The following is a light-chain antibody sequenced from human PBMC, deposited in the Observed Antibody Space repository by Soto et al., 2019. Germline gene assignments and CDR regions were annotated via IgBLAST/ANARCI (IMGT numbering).Light chain of an antibody. CDR1: SSDVGGYNY. CDR2: DVR. Sequence: QSELTQPASVSGSPGQSITISCTGTSSDVGGYNYISWYQQHPGKAPKFIIYDVRNRPSGVSNRFSGSRSGNTASLTISGLQAEDEADYYCSSYTSSNTVIFGGGTKVTVL. J-gene: IGLJ2*01. V-gene: IGLV2-14*03. CDR3: SSYTSSNTVI.